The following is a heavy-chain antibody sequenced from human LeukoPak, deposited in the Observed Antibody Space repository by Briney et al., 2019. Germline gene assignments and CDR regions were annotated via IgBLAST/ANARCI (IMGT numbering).Heavy chain of an antibody. CDR2: TYTGGNS. J-gene: IGHJ4*02. D-gene: IGHD6-13*01. V-gene: IGHV3-53*01. CDR1: GFTVSSIH. Sequence: GGSLRLSCAASGFTVSSIHMVWVRQAPGKGLEWVSVTYTGGNSYYADSVKGRFIISRDISKNTLYLQMNSLRAEDTAVYYCARRTNSWPNFDYWGQGTLVTVSS. CDR3: ARRTNSWPNFDY.